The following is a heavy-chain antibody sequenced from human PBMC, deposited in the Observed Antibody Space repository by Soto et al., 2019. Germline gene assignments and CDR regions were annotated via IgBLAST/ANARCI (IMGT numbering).Heavy chain of an antibody. CDR3: ARAMADPTSGPSGY. Sequence: GGSLRLSCAASGFTFSSYGMHWVRQAPGKGLEWVAVIWYDGSNKYYADSVKGRFTISRDNSKNTLYLQMNSLRAEDTAVYYCARAMADPTSGPSGYWGQGTLVTVSS. V-gene: IGHV3-33*01. D-gene: IGHD3-10*01. CDR2: IWYDGSNK. J-gene: IGHJ4*02. CDR1: GFTFSSYG.